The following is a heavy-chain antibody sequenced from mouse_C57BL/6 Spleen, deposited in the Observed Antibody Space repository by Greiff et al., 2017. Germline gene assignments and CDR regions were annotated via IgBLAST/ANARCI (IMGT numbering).Heavy chain of an antibody. CDR3: ARRGYDYDERAYFDY. D-gene: IGHD2-4*01. Sequence: EVKLMESGPGLVKPSQSLSLTCSVTGYSITSGYYWNWIRQFPGNKLEWMGYISYDGSNNYNPSLKNRISITRDTSKNQFFLKLNSVTTEDTATYYCARRGYDYDERAYFDYWGQGTTLTVSS. CDR1: GYSITSGYY. J-gene: IGHJ2*01. CDR2: ISYDGSN. V-gene: IGHV3-6*01.